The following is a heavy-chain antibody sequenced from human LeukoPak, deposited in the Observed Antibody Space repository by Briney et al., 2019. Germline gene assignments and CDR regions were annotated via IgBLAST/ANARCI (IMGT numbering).Heavy chain of an antibody. CDR1: GYSFVGYY. J-gene: IGHJ1*01. D-gene: IGHD5-12*01. Sequence: ASVKVSCKASGYSFVGYYLHWVRQAPGQGLEWMSWIDPYTGNTHYAQKFQGRLTVTRDTSISKTYMELSWLTSDDTAMYYCAREYSASEHWGQGTLVTVSS. CDR3: AREYSASEH. CDR2: IDPYTGNT. V-gene: IGHV1-2*02.